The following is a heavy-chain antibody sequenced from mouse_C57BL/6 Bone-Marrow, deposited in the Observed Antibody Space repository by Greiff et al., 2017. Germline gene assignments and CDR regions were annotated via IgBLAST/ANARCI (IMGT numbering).Heavy chain of an antibody. D-gene: IGHD1-1*01. CDR1: GFSFTSYG. J-gene: IGHJ3*01. CDR2: LWRGGST. V-gene: IGHV2-5*01. Sequence: QVQLQQSGPGLVQPSQRLSITCTVSGFSFTSYGVHWVRQSPGKGLEWLGVLWRGGSTDYNAAFMSRLSITKDNSKSQVFCKMNSLQADDAAIYYWSPQLRNFFAYWGQGTLVTVSA. CDR3: SPQLRNFFAY.